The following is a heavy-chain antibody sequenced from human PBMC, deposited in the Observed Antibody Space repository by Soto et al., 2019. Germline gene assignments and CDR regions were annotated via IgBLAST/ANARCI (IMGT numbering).Heavy chain of an antibody. CDR3: AKGGLLPDSSSWYGYYYYYGMDV. D-gene: IGHD6-13*01. V-gene: IGHV1-8*01. CDR1: GYTFTSYD. J-gene: IGHJ6*02. Sequence: ASVKVSCKASGYTFTSYDINWVRQATGQGLEWVGWMNPNSGSTVYAQKFQGRVTMTRNTSISTAYMELSSLRSEDTAVYYCAKGGLLPDSSSWYGYYYYYGMDVWGQGTTVTVSS. CDR2: MNPNSGST.